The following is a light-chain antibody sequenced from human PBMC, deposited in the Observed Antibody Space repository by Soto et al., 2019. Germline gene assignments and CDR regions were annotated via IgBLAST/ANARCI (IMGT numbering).Light chain of an antibody. Sequence: DVPMTQSPSSLSASVGDRVTITCRASESIATWLAWYQQKPGQAPKLLIYDASRLESGVPSRFSGGGSGTEFTLTISGLQPEDFATYYCHQYNSYFGTGTKLEI. J-gene: IGKJ2*01. CDR2: DAS. CDR1: ESIATW. CDR3: HQYNSY. V-gene: IGKV1-5*01.